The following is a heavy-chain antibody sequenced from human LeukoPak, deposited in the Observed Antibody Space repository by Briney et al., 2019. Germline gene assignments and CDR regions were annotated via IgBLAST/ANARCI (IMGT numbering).Heavy chain of an antibody. CDR2: IIPIFDTA. D-gene: IGHD2-21*01. CDR1: GGTFSNYA. J-gene: IGHJ4*02. V-gene: IGHV1-69*13. Sequence: SVKVSCKASGGTFSNYAISWVRQAPGLGLDWMGGIIPIFDTADYAQKFQGRLTITADESTTTAYMELSSLRTDDTAVYYCARDLLGSHTSYSSGAWDYWGQGTLVTVSS. CDR3: ARDLLGSHTSYSSGAWDY.